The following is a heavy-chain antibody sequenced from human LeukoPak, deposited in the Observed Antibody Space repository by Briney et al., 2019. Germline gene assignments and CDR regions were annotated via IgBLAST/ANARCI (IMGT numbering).Heavy chain of an antibody. D-gene: IGHD3-22*01. J-gene: IGHJ4*02. CDR3: ARNSGPTSYYYDTSGYSYLDY. V-gene: IGHV3-21*01. CDR2: ISSNSNYI. CDR1: GFTFSPYS. Sequence: TGGSLRLSCAVSGFTFSPYSMNWVRQAPGKGLGWVSSISSNSNYIYYSDSVKGRFTISRDNAKNSLYLQMDSLRADDTAVYYCARNSGPTSYYYDTSGYSYLDYWGQGTLVTVSS.